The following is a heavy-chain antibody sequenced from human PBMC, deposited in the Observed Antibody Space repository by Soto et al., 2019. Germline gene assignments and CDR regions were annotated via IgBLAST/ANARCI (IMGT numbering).Heavy chain of an antibody. CDR3: AGYYDILTGYYRLQVY. J-gene: IGHJ4*02. V-gene: IGHV1-69*02. D-gene: IGHD3-9*01. CDR1: GGTFSSYT. Sequence: GASVKVSCKASGGTFSSYTISWVRHAPGQGLEWMGRIIPILGIANYAQKFQGRVTITADKSTSTAYMELSSLRSEDTAVYYCAGYYDILTGYYRLQVYWGQGTLVTVSS. CDR2: IIPILGIA.